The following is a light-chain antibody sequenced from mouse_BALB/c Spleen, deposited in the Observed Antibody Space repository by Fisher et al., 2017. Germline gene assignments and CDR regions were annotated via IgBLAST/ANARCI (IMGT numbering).Light chain of an antibody. V-gene: IGKV4-79*01. CDR3: QQGNTLPWT. CDR2: STS. CDR1: SSVSSSY. Sequence: IVMTQTTAIMSASPGEKVTMTCSASSSVSSSYLYWYQQKPGSSPKLWIYSTSNLASGVPSRFSGSGSGTDYSLTISNLEQEDIATYFCQQGNTLPWTFGGGTKLEIK. J-gene: IGKJ1*01.